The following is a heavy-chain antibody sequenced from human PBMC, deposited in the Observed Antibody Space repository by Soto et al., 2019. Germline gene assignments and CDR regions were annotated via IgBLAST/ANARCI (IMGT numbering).Heavy chain of an antibody. CDR1: GGSISSGGYS. CDR2: IYHSGST. CDR3: ARAIGWFGELLGGYYFDY. D-gene: IGHD3-10*01. J-gene: IGHJ4*02. Sequence: QLQLQESGSGLVKPSQTLSLTCAVSGGSISSGGYSWSWIRQPPGKGLEWIGYIYHSGSTYSNPSLNSRVTISVDRSKNHFSLKLSSVTAADTAVYYCARAIGWFGELLGGYYFDYWGQGTLVTVSS. V-gene: IGHV4-30-2*01.